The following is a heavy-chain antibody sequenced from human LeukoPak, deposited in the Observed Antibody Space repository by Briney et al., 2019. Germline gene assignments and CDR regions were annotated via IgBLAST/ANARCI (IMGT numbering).Heavy chain of an antibody. Sequence: SETLSLTCAVYGGSFSGYYWSWIRQPPGKGLEWIGEINHSGSTNYNPSLKSRATISVDTSKNQFSLKLSSVTAADTAVYYCARGLNSSGCYFDYWGQGTLVTVSS. CDR2: INHSGST. CDR1: GGSFSGYY. V-gene: IGHV4-34*01. D-gene: IGHD3-22*01. CDR3: ARGLNSSGCYFDY. J-gene: IGHJ4*02.